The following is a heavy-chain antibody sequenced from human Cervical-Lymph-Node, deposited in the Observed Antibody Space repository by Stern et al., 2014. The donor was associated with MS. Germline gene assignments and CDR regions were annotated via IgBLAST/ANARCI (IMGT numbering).Heavy chain of an antibody. J-gene: IGHJ4*02. CDR2: VYWDDYK. CDR1: GFSLSTSGVA. Sequence: QIPLKESGPTLVNPSQTLTLTCTFSGFSLSTSGVAVGRIRQPPGKALEWLTVVYWDDYKRYSPSLRSRLTVTKDTSKNQVFLTMTNMDPVDTGTYYCAHTRQKLLYYFDSWGQGTLVIVSS. V-gene: IGHV2-5*02. CDR3: AHTRQKLLYYFDS. D-gene: IGHD3-10*01.